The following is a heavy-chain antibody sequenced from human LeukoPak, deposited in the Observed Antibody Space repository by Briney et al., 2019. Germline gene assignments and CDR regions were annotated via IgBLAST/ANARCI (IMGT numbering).Heavy chain of an antibody. D-gene: IGHD5-24*01. J-gene: IGHJ4*02. V-gene: IGHV4-59*01. CDR2: IYYSGST. CDR3: ARQRWLQIGGFDY. Sequence: ASETLSLTCTVSGGSISSYYWSWIRQPPGKGLEWIGYIYYSGSTNHNPSLKSRVTISVDTSKNQYSLKLSSVTAADTAVYYCARQRWLQIGGFDYWGQGTLVTVSS. CDR1: GGSISSYY.